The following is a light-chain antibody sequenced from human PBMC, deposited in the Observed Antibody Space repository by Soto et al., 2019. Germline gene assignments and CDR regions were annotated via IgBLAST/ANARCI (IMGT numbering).Light chain of an antibody. CDR1: SSDVGGYNC. CDR3: YSYAGNFHV. V-gene: IGLV2-11*01. CDR2: DVT. J-gene: IGLJ1*01. Sequence: QSALTQPRSVSGSLGQSVTISCTGTSSDVGGYNCVSWYQQHPGKAPKLILYDVTKRPSGVPDRFSGSKSGNTASLTISGLQAEDEADYYCYSYAGNFHVFGIGTKVTVL.